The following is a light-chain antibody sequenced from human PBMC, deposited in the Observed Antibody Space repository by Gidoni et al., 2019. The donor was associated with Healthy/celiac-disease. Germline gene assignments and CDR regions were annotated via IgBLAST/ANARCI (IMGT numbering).Light chain of an antibody. V-gene: IGLV2-23*03. Sequence: QSALTPPASVSGSPGQSITVSCTGTSSDVGSYNLSSWYQRPPGKAPKLMIYEGNKRPSGVSNRFSGSKSGNTASLTISGLQAEDEADYYCCSYAGSGTFVVFGGGTKLTVL. J-gene: IGLJ2*01. CDR2: EGN. CDR3: CSYAGSGTFVV. CDR1: SSDVGSYNL.